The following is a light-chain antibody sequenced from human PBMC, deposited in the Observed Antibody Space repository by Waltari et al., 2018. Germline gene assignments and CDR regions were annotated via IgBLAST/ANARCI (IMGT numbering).Light chain of an antibody. V-gene: IGKV2-30*02. J-gene: IGKJ1*01. CDR1: QSLVHSDRKTY. Sequence: DVVMTQSPLSLPVTLGQPATISCRSSQSLVHSDRKTYLNWFQQRPGQSPRRLIYKVFNRDSGVPDRFSGSGSGTDFTLTISRVEAEDVGTYYCMQATQWPLTFGQGTKVEIK. CDR2: KVF. CDR3: MQATQWPLT.